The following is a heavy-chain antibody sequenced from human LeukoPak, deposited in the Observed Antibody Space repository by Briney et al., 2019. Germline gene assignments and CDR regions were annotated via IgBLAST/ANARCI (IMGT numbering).Heavy chain of an antibody. D-gene: IGHD3-3*01. Sequence: GGSLRLSCAASGFTFSDYYMSWIRQAPGKGLEWVSYISSGGSTIYYSDSVKGRFTISRDNAKNSLYLQMNSLRAEDTAVYYCASGLRFLEWLGAFDIWGQGTMVTVSS. CDR1: GFTFSDYY. V-gene: IGHV3-11*04. CDR2: ISSGGSTI. J-gene: IGHJ3*02. CDR3: ASGLRFLEWLGAFDI.